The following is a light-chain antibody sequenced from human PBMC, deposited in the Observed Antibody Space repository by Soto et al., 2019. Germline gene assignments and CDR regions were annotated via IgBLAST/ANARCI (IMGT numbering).Light chain of an antibody. V-gene: IGLV2-14*01. Sequence: QSVLTQPASVSGSPGQSITISCTGTSSDVCGYNYVSWYQQHPGKAPKLMIYDVSNRPSGVSNRFSGSKSGNTASLTISGLQAEDEADYYCSSYTSSSTRVFGGGTKLTVL. CDR3: SSYTSSSTRV. CDR2: DVS. CDR1: SSDVCGYNY. J-gene: IGLJ2*01.